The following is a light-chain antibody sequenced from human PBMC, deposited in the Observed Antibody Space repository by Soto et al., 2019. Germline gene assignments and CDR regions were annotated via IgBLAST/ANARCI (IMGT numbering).Light chain of an antibody. CDR3: CSYAGSYSFV. CDR1: SSDVGGYNY. CDR2: DVT. V-gene: IGLV2-11*01. J-gene: IGLJ2*01. Sequence: QSALTQPRSVSGSPGQSVTISCTGTSSDVGGYNYVSWYQQHPGKAPKLMIYDVTQRPSGVPDRFSGPKSGNTASLTISGLQAEDEADYYCCSYAGSYSFVFGGGTKLTVL.